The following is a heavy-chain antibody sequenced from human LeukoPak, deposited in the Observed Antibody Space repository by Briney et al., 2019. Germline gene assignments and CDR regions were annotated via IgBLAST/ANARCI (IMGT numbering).Heavy chain of an antibody. CDR1: GFTVRSNY. CDR2: IYTGGST. J-gene: IGHJ4*02. D-gene: IGHD3-10*01. CDR3: AKIVDYYGSGSSPVDY. V-gene: IGHV3-53*01. Sequence: PGGSLRLSCAISGFTVRSNYMTWVRQAPGKGLEWVSVIYTGGSTYYADSVKGRFTISRDNSKNTLFLQMNSLRADDTALYYCAKIVDYYGSGSSPVDYWGQGTLVTVSS.